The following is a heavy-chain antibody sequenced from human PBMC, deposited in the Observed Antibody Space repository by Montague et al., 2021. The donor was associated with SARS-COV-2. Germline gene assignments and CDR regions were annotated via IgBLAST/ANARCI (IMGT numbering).Heavy chain of an antibody. CDR3: ARGCLSYFGAGSHCYGMDV. D-gene: IGHD3-10*01. V-gene: IGHV4-59*01. J-gene: IGHJ6*02. CDR1: GTSITSYY. CDR2: ISDSGST. Sequence: SETLSLTCSVSGTSITSYYWNWTRQPPGKGLEWIGNISDSGSTNYSPSXXSRVTMSVDTSKNQMSLKLTSVTAADTAVYYCARGCLSYFGAGSHCYGMDVWGQGTTVTVSS.